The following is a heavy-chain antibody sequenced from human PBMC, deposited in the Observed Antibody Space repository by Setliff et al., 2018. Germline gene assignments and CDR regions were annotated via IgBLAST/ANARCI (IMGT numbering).Heavy chain of an antibody. CDR2: IRSKAYGGTT. J-gene: IGHJ6*03. CDR1: GFTFGDYA. CDR3: TREASVDFWSGYPYYYYMDV. V-gene: IGHV3-49*04. D-gene: IGHD3-3*01. Sequence: GGSLRLSCTASGFTFGDYAMSWVRQAPGKGLEWVGFIRSKAYGGTTEYAASVKGRFTISRDDSKSIAYLQMNGLKTEDTAVYYCTREASVDFWSGYPYYYYMDVWGKGTTVTVSS.